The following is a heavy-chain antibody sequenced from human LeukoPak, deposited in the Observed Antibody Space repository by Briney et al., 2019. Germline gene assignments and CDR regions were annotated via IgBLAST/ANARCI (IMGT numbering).Heavy chain of an antibody. CDR3: ARDPTYYYGSGSPYYMDV. V-gene: IGHV3-21*01. Sequence: GGSLRLSCAASGFTFSSYSMNWVRQAPGKGLEWVSSISSSSSYIYYADSVKGRFTISRDNAKNSLYLQMNSLRAEDTAVYYCARDPTYYYGSGSPYYMDVWGKGTTVTISS. CDR2: ISSSSSYI. D-gene: IGHD3-10*01. CDR1: GFTFSSYS. J-gene: IGHJ6*03.